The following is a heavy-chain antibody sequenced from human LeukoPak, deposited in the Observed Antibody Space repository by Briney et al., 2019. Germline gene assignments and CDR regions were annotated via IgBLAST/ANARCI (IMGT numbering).Heavy chain of an antibody. CDR1: GGSISSSSYD. V-gene: IGHV4-39*07. CDR3: ARKQSGTMYDV. D-gene: IGHD1-7*01. J-gene: IGHJ4*02. Sequence: SETLSLTCIVPGGSISSSSYDWAWIRQSPGKGLEWIGTFSSGGSAYYNPSLTSRVSISKDTSDNQFSLRLYSVTAADTAVYYCARKQSGTMYDVWGQGTQVTVSS. CDR2: FSSGGSA.